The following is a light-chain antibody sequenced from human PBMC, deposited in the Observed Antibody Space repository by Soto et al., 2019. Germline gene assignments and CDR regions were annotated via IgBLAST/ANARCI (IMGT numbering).Light chain of an antibody. J-gene: IGKJ4*01. CDR3: QQYDKLPPV. V-gene: IGKV1-33*01. CDR1: QDISNY. Sequence: DIQMTQSPSSLSASVGDRVTITCQASQDISNYLNWYQQKPGKAPKLLIYDASNLETGVPSRFSGSGSGTDFTFTISSLQPEDIATYYCQQYDKLPPVFGGGTKVEIK. CDR2: DAS.